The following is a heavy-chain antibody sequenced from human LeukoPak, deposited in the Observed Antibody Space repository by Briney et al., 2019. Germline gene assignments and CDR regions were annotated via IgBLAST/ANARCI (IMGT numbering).Heavy chain of an antibody. V-gene: IGHV4-34*01. J-gene: IGHJ4*02. CDR1: GGSFSGYY. CDR2: INHSGST. CDR3: ARGVSGYYYDSSGPHTPNYFDY. Sequence: SETLSLTCAVYGGSFSGYYWSWIRQPPGKGLEWIGEINHSGSTNYNPSLKSRVTISVDTSKNQFSLKLSSVTAADTAVYYCARGVSGYYYDSSGPHTPNYFDYWGKETRVTVSS. D-gene: IGHD3-22*01.